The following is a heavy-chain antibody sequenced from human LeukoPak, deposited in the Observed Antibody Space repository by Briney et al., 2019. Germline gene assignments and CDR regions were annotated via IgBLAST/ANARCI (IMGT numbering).Heavy chain of an antibody. CDR1: GDSISGYY. V-gene: IGHV4-4*07. J-gene: IGHJ4*02. Sequence: PSETLSLTCTVSGDSISGYYWSWIRQPAGQGLEWIGRIYSSGDTNYNPSLRSRVTMSVDTSKNQLSLTLRPVTAADTAVYYCARAAGAAGGQYFDYWGQGTLVTVSS. CDR3: ARAAGAAGGQYFDY. D-gene: IGHD6-13*01. CDR2: IYSSGDT.